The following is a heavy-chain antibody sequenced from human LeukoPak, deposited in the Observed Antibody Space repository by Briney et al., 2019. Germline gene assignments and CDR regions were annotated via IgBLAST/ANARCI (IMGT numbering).Heavy chain of an antibody. CDR1: GFTFRTSG. Sequence: GGSLRLSCAASGFTFRTSGVHWVRQAPGKGLEWVALMSSDGINTYYADSVKGRFTVSRDSSKDILYLQMNSLRADDTAIYYCAKDHAGSGRAFEYWGQGTLVTVSS. CDR3: AKDHAGSGRAFEY. CDR2: MSSDGINT. V-gene: IGHV3-30*04. J-gene: IGHJ4*02. D-gene: IGHD3-10*01.